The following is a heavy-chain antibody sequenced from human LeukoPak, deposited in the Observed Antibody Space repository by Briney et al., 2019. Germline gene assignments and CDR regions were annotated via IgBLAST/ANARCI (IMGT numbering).Heavy chain of an antibody. CDR2: ISAYNGNT. D-gene: IGHD2-2*01. J-gene: IGHJ4*02. CDR3: ARDNVVVPAAMADY. Sequence: VASVKVSCQASGYTFTSYGISWVRQAPGQGLEWMGWISAYNGNTNYAQKLQGRVTMTTDTSTSTAYMELRSLRSDDTAVYYCARDNVVVPAAMADYWGQGTLVTVSS. V-gene: IGHV1-18*01. CDR1: GYTFTSYG.